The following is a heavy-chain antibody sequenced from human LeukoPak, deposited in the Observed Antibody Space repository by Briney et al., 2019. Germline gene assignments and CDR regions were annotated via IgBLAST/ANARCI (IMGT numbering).Heavy chain of an antibody. CDR1: GFTFSSYW. J-gene: IGHJ6*04. CDR3: AELGITMIGGV. CDR2: ISSSGSTI. V-gene: IGHV3-48*04. Sequence: GGSLRLSCAASGFTFSSYWMSWVRQAPGKGLEWVSYISSSGSTIYYADSMKGRFTISRDNAKNSLYLQMNSLRAEDTAVYYCAELGITMIGGVWGKGTTVTISS. D-gene: IGHD3-10*02.